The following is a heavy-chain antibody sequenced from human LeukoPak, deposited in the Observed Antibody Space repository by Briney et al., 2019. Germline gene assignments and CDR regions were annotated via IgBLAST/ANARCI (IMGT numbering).Heavy chain of an antibody. J-gene: IGHJ4*02. Sequence: GGSLRLSCAASGFTFSSYSMNWVRQAPGKGLEWVSSISGSSSYIYYADSVKGRFTISRDNAKNSLYLQMNSLRAEDTAVYYCARTGRPRGYSGYDSSYYFDYWGQGTLVTVSS. CDR2: ISGSSSYI. CDR3: ARTGRPRGYSGYDSSYYFDY. CDR1: GFTFSSYS. D-gene: IGHD5-12*01. V-gene: IGHV3-21*04.